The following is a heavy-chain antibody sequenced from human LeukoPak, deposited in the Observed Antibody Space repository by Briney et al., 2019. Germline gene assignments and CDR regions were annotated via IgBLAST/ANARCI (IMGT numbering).Heavy chain of an antibody. CDR3: ARGETSSYDY. D-gene: IGHD2-2*01. Sequence: PGGSLRLSCAASGFTVSINYMSWVRQAPGKGQEWVSVIYSGGNTYYADSVRGRFTISRDNSKNTVYLQMNSLRAEDTAVYYCARGETSSYDYWGQGTLVTVSS. CDR2: IYSGGNT. V-gene: IGHV3-53*01. CDR1: GFTVSINY. J-gene: IGHJ4*02.